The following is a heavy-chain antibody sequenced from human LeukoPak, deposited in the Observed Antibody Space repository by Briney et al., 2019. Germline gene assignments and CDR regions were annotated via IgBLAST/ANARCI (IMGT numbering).Heavy chain of an antibody. CDR1: GGSISSSSYY. Sequence: SETLSLTCTVSGGSISSSSYYWGWIRQPPGTGLEWIGSIYYSGSTYYNPSLKSRVTISVDTSKNQFSLKLSSVTAADTAVYYCARLGLSSSWVIDYWGQGALVTVSS. CDR3: ARLGLSSSWVIDY. D-gene: IGHD6-13*01. CDR2: IYYSGST. J-gene: IGHJ4*02. V-gene: IGHV4-39*01.